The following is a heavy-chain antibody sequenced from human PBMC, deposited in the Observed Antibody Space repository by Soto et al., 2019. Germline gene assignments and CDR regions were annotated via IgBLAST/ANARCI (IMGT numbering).Heavy chain of an antibody. CDR3: ARAAYYDILTGSRGFYYYYYYGMDV. Sequence: SETLSLTCTVSGGSISSGDYYWSWIRQPPGKGLEWIGYSYYSGSTYYNPSLKSRVTISVDTSKNQFSLKLSSVTAADTAVYYCARAAYYDILTGSRGFYYYYYYGMDVWGQGTTVTVSS. J-gene: IGHJ6*02. CDR1: GGSISSGDYY. CDR2: SYYSGST. V-gene: IGHV4-30-4*01. D-gene: IGHD3-9*01.